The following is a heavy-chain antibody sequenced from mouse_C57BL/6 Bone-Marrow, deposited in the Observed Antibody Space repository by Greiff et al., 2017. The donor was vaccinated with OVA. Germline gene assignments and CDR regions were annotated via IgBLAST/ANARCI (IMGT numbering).Heavy chain of an antibody. V-gene: IGHV5-6*01. Sequence: EVKLMESGGDLVKPGGSLKLSCAASGFTFSSYGMSWVRQTPDKRLEWVATISSGGSYPYYPDSVKGRFTISRDNAKNTLYLQMSSLKSEDTAMYYCARGIAYWGQGTLVTVSA. CDR1: GFTFSSYG. J-gene: IGHJ3*01. CDR3: ARGIAY. CDR2: ISSGGSYP.